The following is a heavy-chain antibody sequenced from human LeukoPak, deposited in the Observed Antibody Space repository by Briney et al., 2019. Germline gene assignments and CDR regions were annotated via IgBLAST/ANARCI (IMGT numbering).Heavy chain of an antibody. D-gene: IGHD3-3*01. CDR2: ISAYNGNT. V-gene: IGHV1-18*01. CDR3: ARARSPDYDFWSGYGTPYDY. J-gene: IGHJ4*02. CDR1: GYTFTSYG. Sequence: ASVKASCKASGYTFTSYGISWVRQAPGQGLEWMGWISAYNGNTNYAQKLQGRVTMTTDTSTSTAYMELRSLRSDDTAVYYCARARSPDYDFWSGYGTPYDYWGQGTLVTVSS.